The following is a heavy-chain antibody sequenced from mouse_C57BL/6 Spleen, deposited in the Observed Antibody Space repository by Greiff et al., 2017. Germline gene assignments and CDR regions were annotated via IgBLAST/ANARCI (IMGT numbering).Heavy chain of an antibody. CDR1: GYTFTSYG. CDR2: IYIGNGYT. V-gene: IGHV1-58*01. J-gene: IGHJ1*03. CDR3: ARRGFITTVVATPYWYFDV. D-gene: IGHD1-1*01. Sequence: EVQLQQSGAELVRPGSSVKMSCKTSGYTFTSYGINWVKQRPGQGLEWIGYIYIGNGYTKYNQKFKDKATLTADKSSSTAYMQLSSLTYEDSAVYYCARRGFITTVVATPYWYFDVWGTGTTVTVSS.